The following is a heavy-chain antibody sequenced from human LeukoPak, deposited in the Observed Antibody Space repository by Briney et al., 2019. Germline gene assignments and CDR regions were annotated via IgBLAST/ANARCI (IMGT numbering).Heavy chain of an antibody. J-gene: IGHJ4*02. Sequence: GRSLRLSCAASGFTFSSYGMHWVRQAPGKGLEWVAVISYDGSNKYYAGSVKGRFTISRDNSKNTLYLQMNSLRAEDTAVYYCAKLYGDYADYWGQGTLVTVSS. CDR3: AKLYGDYADY. CDR1: GFTFSSYG. CDR2: ISYDGSNK. D-gene: IGHD4-17*01. V-gene: IGHV3-30*18.